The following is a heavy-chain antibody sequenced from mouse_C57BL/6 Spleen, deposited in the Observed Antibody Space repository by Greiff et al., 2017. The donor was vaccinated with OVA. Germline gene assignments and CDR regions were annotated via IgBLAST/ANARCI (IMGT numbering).Heavy chain of an antibody. D-gene: IGHD2-3*01. V-gene: IGHV1-82*01. CDR2: LYPGDGDT. CDR1: GYAFSSSW. Sequence: QVQLQQSGPELVKPGASVKISCKASGYAFSSSWMNWVKQRPGKGLEWIGRLYPGDGDTNYNGKFKGKATLTADKSSSTAYMQLSSLTSEDSAVYFCARGEGWLLRAMDYWGQGTSVTVSS. J-gene: IGHJ4*01. CDR3: ARGEGWLLRAMDY.